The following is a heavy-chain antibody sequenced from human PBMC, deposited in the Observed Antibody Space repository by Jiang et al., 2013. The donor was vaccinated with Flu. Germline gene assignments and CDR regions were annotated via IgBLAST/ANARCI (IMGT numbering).Heavy chain of an antibody. Sequence: QLVESGGGLVQPGGSLKLSCAASGFTFSGSAMHWVRQASGKGLEWVGRIRSKANSYATAYAASVKGRFTISRDDSKNTAYLQMNSLKTEDTAVYYCTSPRLTVVTNLTDYWGQGTLVTVSS. J-gene: IGHJ4*02. D-gene: IGHD4-23*01. V-gene: IGHV3-73*01. CDR3: TSPRLTVVTNLTDY. CDR1: GFTFSGSA. CDR2: IRSKANSYAT.